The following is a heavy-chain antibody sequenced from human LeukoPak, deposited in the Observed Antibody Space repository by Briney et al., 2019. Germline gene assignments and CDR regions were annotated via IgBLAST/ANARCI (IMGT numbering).Heavy chain of an antibody. Sequence: GGSLRLSCAASGFTFSSYWMSWVRQAPGKGLEWVAVISYDGSNKYYADSVKGRFTISRDNSKNTLYLQMNSLRAEDTAVYYCARDHDFWSGYPDYWGQGTLVTVSS. CDR1: GFTFSSYW. D-gene: IGHD3-3*01. V-gene: IGHV3-30-3*01. J-gene: IGHJ4*02. CDR3: ARDHDFWSGYPDY. CDR2: ISYDGSNK.